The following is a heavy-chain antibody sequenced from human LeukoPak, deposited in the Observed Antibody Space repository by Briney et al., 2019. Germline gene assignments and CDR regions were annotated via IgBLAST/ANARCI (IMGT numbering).Heavy chain of an antibody. Sequence: ASETLSLTCVVSGYSITNGYYWGWIRQPPGKGLEWIASMYHSGSTYYKPSLKRRVTISVDTSKNQFSLKVNSVTAADTAVYYCARMCGGDCRGGFDYWGQGTLVTVSS. CDR1: GYSITNGYY. J-gene: IGHJ4*02. CDR2: MYHSGST. V-gene: IGHV4-38-2*01. CDR3: ARMCGGDCRGGFDY. D-gene: IGHD2-21*01.